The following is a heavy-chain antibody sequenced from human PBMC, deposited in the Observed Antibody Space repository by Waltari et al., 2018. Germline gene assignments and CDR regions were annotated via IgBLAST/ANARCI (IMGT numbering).Heavy chain of an antibody. V-gene: IGHV3-23*01. Sequence: LLESGGGFIQPGGSLRLSCTASGFTFTTCGVTWVRQAPGKGLEWVSGIRCSDGNRDYADSVKGRFTVSRDSSKNTVFLQMDSLTAEDTAVYYCAQVLSGSHYSGYYFDFWGQGTLVTVSS. CDR1: GFTFTTCG. CDR2: IRCSDGNR. CDR3: AQVLSGSHYSGYYFDF. J-gene: IGHJ4*02. D-gene: IGHD1-26*01.